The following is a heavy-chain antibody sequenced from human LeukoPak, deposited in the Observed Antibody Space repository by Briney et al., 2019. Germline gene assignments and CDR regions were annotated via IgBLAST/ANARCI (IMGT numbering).Heavy chain of an antibody. Sequence: PSETLSLTCAVYGGSFSGYYWSWIRQPPGKGLEWIGEINHSGSTNYNPSLKSRVTMSVDTSKNQFSLKLSSVTAADTAVYYCARDRGIRWFKGAHWYFDLWGRGTLVTVSS. V-gene: IGHV4-34*01. CDR1: GGSFSGYY. D-gene: IGHD3-10*01. CDR3: ARDRGIRWFKGAHWYFDL. J-gene: IGHJ2*01. CDR2: INHSGST.